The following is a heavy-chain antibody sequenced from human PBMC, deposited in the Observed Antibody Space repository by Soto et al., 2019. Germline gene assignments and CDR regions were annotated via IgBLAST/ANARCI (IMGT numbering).Heavy chain of an antibody. CDR3: ARDRTVQLERRGAPDY. CDR1: GYTFTNYA. Sequence: QVQLVQSGAEVKKPGASVKVSCTTSGYTFTNYAIHWVRQAPGQRLEWMGWIDAGNGKTEYSQNFQGRVTLTRDTSASTAYMDLSSLRSEDTAVYYCARDRTVQLERRGAPDYWGQGTLVTVSS. J-gene: IGHJ4*02. D-gene: IGHD1-1*01. CDR2: IDAGNGKT. V-gene: IGHV1-3*01.